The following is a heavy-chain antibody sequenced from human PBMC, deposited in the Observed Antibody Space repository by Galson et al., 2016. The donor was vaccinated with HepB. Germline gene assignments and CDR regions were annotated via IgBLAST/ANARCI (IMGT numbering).Heavy chain of an antibody. Sequence: SLRLSCAASGFTFSTYWMNWVRQAPGEGLEWVANIKQDGSEKYYVDSVKGRFTISIDNAKNSLYLQMNSLRAEDTAVYYCAKVTRDWDPLPNGCWGQGTLVTVSS. CDR2: IKQDGSEK. J-gene: IGHJ4*02. CDR1: GFTFSTYW. V-gene: IGHV3-7*01. D-gene: IGHD2-8*01. CDR3: AKVTRDWDPLPNGC.